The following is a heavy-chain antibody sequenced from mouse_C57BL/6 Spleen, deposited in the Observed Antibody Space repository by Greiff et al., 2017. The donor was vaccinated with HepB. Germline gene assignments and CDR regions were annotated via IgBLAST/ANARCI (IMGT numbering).Heavy chain of an antibody. CDR3: ARPSYYYAMDY. Sequence: EVHLVESGGGLVKPGGSLKLSCAASGFTFSDYGMHWVRQAPEKGLEWVAYISSGSSTIYYADTVKGRFTISRDNAKNTLFLQMTSLRSEDTAMYYCARPSYYYAMDYWGQGTSVTVSS. CDR2: ISSGSSTI. CDR1: GFTFSDYG. J-gene: IGHJ4*01. D-gene: IGHD1-1*01. V-gene: IGHV5-17*01.